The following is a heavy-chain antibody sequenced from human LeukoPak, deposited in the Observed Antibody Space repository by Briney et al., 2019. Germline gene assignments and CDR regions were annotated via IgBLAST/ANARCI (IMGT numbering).Heavy chain of an antibody. CDR3: AGGSYFRP. Sequence: GGSLRLSCAASGFTFSTYTMSWVRQAPGKGLEWVSSISSTSSYIYYADSVKGRFTISRDTAKNSLYLQMNSLRAEDTAVYYCAGGSYFRPWGQGTLVTVSS. J-gene: IGHJ5*02. CDR1: GFTFSTYT. D-gene: IGHD1-26*01. V-gene: IGHV3-21*01. CDR2: ISSTSSYI.